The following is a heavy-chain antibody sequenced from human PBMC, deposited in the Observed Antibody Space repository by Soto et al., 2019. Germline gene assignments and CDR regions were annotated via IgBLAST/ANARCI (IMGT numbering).Heavy chain of an antibody. D-gene: IGHD2-21*02. CDR3: ARHPSDFWFDP. CDR2: IYYSGST. Sequence: QLQLQESGPGLVKPSETLSLTCSVSGGSISSSSYFWGXXXXXXXKGLEWIGSIYYSGSTYYNPSLKSRVTVSVDPSKNQFSLKLSSVTAADTAVYYCARHPSDFWFDPWGQGTLVTVSS. V-gene: IGHV4-39*01. J-gene: IGHJ5*02. CDR1: GGSISSSSYF.